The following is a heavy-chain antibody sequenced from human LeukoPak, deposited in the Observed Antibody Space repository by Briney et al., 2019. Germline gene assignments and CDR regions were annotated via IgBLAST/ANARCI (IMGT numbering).Heavy chain of an antibody. CDR3: ARVGGRGIDY. V-gene: IGHV3-48*01. CDR2: TGSIGSTI. J-gene: IGHJ4*02. Sequence: PGGSLRLSCSASGFSFNIYSMSWVRQSPGKGLEWIAYTGSIGSTIRYADSVKGRFTISRGNAKKSLYLQMDTLRGDDTAVYYCARVGGRGIDYWGQGSLVSVSS. CDR1: GFSFNIYS.